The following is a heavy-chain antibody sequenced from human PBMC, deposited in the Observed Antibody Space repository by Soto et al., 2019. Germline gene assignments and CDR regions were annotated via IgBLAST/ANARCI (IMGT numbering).Heavy chain of an antibody. J-gene: IGHJ4*02. D-gene: IGHD1-20*01. CDR2: IRSKANSYAT. CDR3: TRLRDNPDPNDY. Sequence: GGSLRLSCAASGFTFSGSAMHWVRQASGKGLEWVGRIRSKANSYATAYAASVKGRFTISRDDSKNTAYLQMNSLKTEDTAVYYCTRLRDNPDPNDYWGQGTLVTVSS. V-gene: IGHV3-73*01. CDR1: GFTFSGSA.